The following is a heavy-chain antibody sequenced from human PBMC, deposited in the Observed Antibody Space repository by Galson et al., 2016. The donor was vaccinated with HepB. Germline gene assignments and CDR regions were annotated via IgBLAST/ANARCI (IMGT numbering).Heavy chain of an antibody. CDR3: AKTLYGGNSD. Sequence: SLRLSCAASGFTFRSYAMGWVRQAPGKGLECVSGISGSGGTTSYADSVKGRFTISRDNSKNTLFLQMNSLRAEDTAVYYCAKTLYGGNSDWGQGTLVTVSS. CDR2: ISGSGGTT. D-gene: IGHD4-23*01. CDR1: GFTFRSYA. V-gene: IGHV3-23*01. J-gene: IGHJ4*02.